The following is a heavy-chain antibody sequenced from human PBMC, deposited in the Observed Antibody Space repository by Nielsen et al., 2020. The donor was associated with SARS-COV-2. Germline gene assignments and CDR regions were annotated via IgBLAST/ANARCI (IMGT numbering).Heavy chain of an antibody. Sequence: GGSLRLSCAASGFTFSSYGMHWVRQAPGKGLEWVAVISYDGSNKYYADSVKGRFTISRDNSKNTLYLQMNSLRAEDTAVYYCAREEVINRDYGDYPWYYYGMDVWGQGTTVTVSS. CDR1: GFTFSSYG. CDR3: AREEVINRDYGDYPWYYYGMDV. V-gene: IGHV3-30*03. D-gene: IGHD4-17*01. CDR2: ISYDGSNK. J-gene: IGHJ6*02.